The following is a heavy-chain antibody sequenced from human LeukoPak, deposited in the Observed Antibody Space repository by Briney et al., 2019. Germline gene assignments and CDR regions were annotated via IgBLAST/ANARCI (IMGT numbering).Heavy chain of an antibody. D-gene: IGHD3-22*01. CDR2: ISTSAGTI. CDR3: ARDAIDSSGFDFDY. Sequence: GGSLRLSCAASGFTFSDYYMTWIRQAPGKGLEWISYISTSAGTIYYADSVKGRFTISRDNAKNSLYPQMNSLRAEDTAVYYCARDAIDSSGFDFDYWGQGTLVTVSS. J-gene: IGHJ4*02. CDR1: GFTFSDYY. V-gene: IGHV3-11*01.